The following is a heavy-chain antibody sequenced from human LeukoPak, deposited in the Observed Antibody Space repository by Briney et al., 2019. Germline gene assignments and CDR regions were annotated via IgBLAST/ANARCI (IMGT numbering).Heavy chain of an antibody. CDR1: GGSISSDY. V-gene: IGHV4-59*01. J-gene: IGHJ6*02. CDR3: ARVSVVYGMDV. Sequence: SEILSLTCSVSGGSISSDYWAWIRQPPGKGLEWIGYMYYTGSTNYNPSLKSRVTILLATSKNQFSLKLSSVTAADTAVYYCARVSVVYGMDVWGRGTTVTVSS. CDR2: MYYTGST.